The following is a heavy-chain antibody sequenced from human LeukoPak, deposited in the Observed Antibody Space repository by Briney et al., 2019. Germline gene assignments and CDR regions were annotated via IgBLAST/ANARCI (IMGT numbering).Heavy chain of an antibody. D-gene: IGHD2-21*01. V-gene: IGHV3-23*01. J-gene: IGHJ4*02. Sequence: PGGSLRLSCVVSGFTFSSYAMSWVRQAPGKGLEWVSAISGSGGSTYYADSVKSRFTISRDNSKNTLYLQMNSLRAEDTAVYYCAKSIYPRDFDYWGQGTLVTVSS. CDR3: AKSIYPRDFDY. CDR1: GFTFSSYA. CDR2: ISGSGGST.